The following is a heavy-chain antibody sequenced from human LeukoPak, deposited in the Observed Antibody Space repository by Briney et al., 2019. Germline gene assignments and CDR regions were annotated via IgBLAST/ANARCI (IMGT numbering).Heavy chain of an antibody. J-gene: IGHJ6*03. V-gene: IGHV3-23*01. CDR3: AKDGSWGDYQFYFYMDV. CDR1: GFTFGSFA. CDR2: ISGSGYYT. Sequence: GGSLRLSCEVSGFTFGSFAMSWVRQAPGKGLEWVSGISGSGYYTYYVQSVKGRFTISRDNSKNTLYIELNSLRAEDTARYFCAKDGSWGDYQFYFYMDVWGKGTTVTVSS. D-gene: IGHD3-16*01.